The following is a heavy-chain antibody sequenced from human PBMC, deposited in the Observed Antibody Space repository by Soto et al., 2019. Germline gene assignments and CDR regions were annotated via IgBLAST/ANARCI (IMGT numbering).Heavy chain of an antibody. CDR3: AREMWTRSGPQNFFDY. CDR2: ISPSSGYT. CDR1: GYRFTNYG. J-gene: IGHJ4*02. V-gene: IGHV1-18*01. D-gene: IGHD6-25*01. Sequence: GASVKVSCEASGYRFTNYGFCWVRQVPGQGLEWMGYISPSSGYTTYAPNLQERVIMTTDSSTTTVYMELRSLTSDDTAVYYCAREMWTRSGPQNFFDYWGQGALVTVSS.